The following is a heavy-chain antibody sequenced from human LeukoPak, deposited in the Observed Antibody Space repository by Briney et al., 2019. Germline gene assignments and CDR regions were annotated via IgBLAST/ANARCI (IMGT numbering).Heavy chain of an antibody. J-gene: IGHJ4*01. Sequence: GGSLRLSCAASGFTVSNNFMSWVRQAPGKGPEWVSVIYNNGDRTTYADSVKGRFILSRDNSKNTVNLQMNSLRDEDTAVYYCAREKGRGVISPYFDYWSHGVLVTVSS. D-gene: IGHD3-10*01. CDR3: AREKGRGVISPYFDY. CDR2: IYNNGDRT. V-gene: IGHV3-66*01. CDR1: GFTVSNNF.